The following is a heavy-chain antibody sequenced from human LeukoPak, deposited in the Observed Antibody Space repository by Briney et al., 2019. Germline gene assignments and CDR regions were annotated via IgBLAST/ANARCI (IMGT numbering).Heavy chain of an antibody. CDR3: TKDLFYYGSGRYYSQFGN. D-gene: IGHD3-10*01. Sequence: GGSLRLSCAASGFTFTSYALSWVRQAPGRGLEWVVVISGGGGSTYYANSVKGRFTVSRHNSKITLSLQMNSLRVEDTAIYYCTKDLFYYGSGRYYSQFGNWGQETLVTVSS. V-gene: IGHV3-23*01. CDR1: GFTFTSYA. J-gene: IGHJ4*02. CDR2: ISGGGGST.